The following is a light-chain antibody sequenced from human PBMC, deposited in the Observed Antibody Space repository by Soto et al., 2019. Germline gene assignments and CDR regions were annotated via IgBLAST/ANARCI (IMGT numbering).Light chain of an antibody. CDR2: GAS. J-gene: IGKJ4*01. Sequence: ENVLTQSPGTLSLSPGERATLSCRASQTVTGNYLAWYQQKPGQAPRPHVYGASGRATGIPDRLSGRGSGTDFTLLIARLAPDDSDVYYCHQYGASPLPVSSPIPFGGGTRVEIK. V-gene: IGKV3-20*01. CDR1: QTVTGNY. CDR3: HQYGASPLPVSSPIP.